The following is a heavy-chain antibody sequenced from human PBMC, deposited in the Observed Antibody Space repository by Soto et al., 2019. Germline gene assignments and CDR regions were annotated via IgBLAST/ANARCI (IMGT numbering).Heavy chain of an antibody. Sequence: GESLKISCQGSGYSFGSHWIGWVRQKTGQGPEWMGIIYPGDSETRYSPSFKGQVTISADKSISTAYLQWSSLKAADTAMYYCARRDSGHSLFDQWGQGTLVTVSS. D-gene: IGHD1-26*01. V-gene: IGHV5-51*01. CDR2: IYPGDSET. CDR3: ARRDSGHSLFDQ. J-gene: IGHJ4*02. CDR1: GYSFGSHW.